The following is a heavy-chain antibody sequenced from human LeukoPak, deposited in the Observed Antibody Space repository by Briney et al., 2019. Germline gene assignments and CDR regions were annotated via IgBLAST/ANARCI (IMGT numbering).Heavy chain of an antibody. J-gene: IGHJ5*02. V-gene: IGHV3-7*01. Sequence: PGGSLRLSCAASGFTFSSYWMSWVRQAPGKGLEWVANIKQDGSEKYYVDSVKGRFTISRDNAKNSLYLQMNSLRAEDTAVYYCARGRVTMVRGVPFDPWGQGTLVTVSS. D-gene: IGHD3-10*01. CDR2: IKQDGSEK. CDR3: ARGRVTMVRGVPFDP. CDR1: GFTFSSYW.